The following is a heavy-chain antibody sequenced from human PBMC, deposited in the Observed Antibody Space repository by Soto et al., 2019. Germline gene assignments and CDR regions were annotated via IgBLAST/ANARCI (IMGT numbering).Heavy chain of an antibody. J-gene: IGHJ6*02. CDR1: GYTFTGYY. CDR3: ARDRAVTTWYYHDGLDV. CDR2: INPTGGST. V-gene: IGHV1-46*01. Sequence: ASVKVSCKTSGYTFTGYYIHWVRQAPGQGLEWMGVINPTGGSTTFAQKFQGRVAMTRDTSTSTVYMELRSLRSDDTAVYFCARDRAVTTWYYHDGLDVWGQGTTVTVPS. D-gene: IGHD4-17*01.